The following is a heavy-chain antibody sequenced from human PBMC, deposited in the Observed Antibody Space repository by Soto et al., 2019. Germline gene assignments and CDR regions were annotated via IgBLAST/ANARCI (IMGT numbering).Heavy chain of an antibody. D-gene: IGHD6-6*01. CDR1: SGSISSSNW. V-gene: IGHV4-4*02. CDR3: ARTSIAARNFDY. J-gene: IGHJ4*02. Sequence: PSETLSLTCAVSSGSISSSNWGGWVRQPPGKGLEWIGEIYHSGSTNYNPSLKSRVTISVDKSKNQFSLKLSSVTAADTAVYYCARTSIAARNFDYWGQGTLVTVSS. CDR2: IYHSGST.